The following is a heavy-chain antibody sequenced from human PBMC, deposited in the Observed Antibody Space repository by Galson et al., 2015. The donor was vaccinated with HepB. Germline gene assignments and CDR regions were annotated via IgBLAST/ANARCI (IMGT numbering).Heavy chain of an antibody. Sequence: SVKVSCKASGGTFSSYAISWVRQAPGQGLEWMGGIIPIFGTANYAQKFQGRDTITADESTSTAYMELSSLRSEDTAVYYCARDVYDSSGYYYKLDTFDIWGQGTMVTVSS. CDR3: ARDVYDSSGYYYKLDTFDI. D-gene: IGHD3-22*01. V-gene: IGHV1-69*13. J-gene: IGHJ3*02. CDR1: GGTFSSYA. CDR2: IIPIFGTA.